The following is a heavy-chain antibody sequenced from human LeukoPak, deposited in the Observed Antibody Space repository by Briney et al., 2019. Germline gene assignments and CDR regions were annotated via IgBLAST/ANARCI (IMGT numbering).Heavy chain of an antibody. CDR3: ARGKATMVRGVIITYFDY. Sequence: SETLSLTCTVSGGTISTTSTYWGWIRQPPGKGLEWIGSIYYSGTTYYNPSLKSRVTIIVDTSKNQFSLKLSSVTAADTAVYYCARGKATMVRGVIITYFDYWGQGTLVTVSS. J-gene: IGHJ4*02. V-gene: IGHV4-39*02. D-gene: IGHD3-10*01. CDR1: GGTISTTSTY. CDR2: IYYSGTT.